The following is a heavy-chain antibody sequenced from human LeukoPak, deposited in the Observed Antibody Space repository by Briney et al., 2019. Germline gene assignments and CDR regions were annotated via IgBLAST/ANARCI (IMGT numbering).Heavy chain of an antibody. J-gene: IGHJ4*02. V-gene: IGHV3-7*04. CDR2: IRHGGSTV. D-gene: IGHD3-10*01. CDR3: ARDGSGTDFSLDH. Sequence: PGGSQRLSYEASGFHNHDYYMRGVPQAPEKGVECVGDIRHGGSTVNNVELVRGRFTISRDIGNNSLFLQMNSLKDGDTAVYYCARDGSGTDFSLDHWGQGTLVSVSS. CDR1: GFHNHDYY.